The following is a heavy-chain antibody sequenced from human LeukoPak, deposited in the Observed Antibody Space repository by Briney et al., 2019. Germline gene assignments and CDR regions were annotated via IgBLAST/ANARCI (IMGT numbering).Heavy chain of an antibody. CDR1: GYSMSSGYY. CDR3: AQDNYGAFDY. CDR2: VFYNETA. Sequence: SETLSLTCSVSGYSMSSGYYWGWVRQPPGKGLQWLGSVFYNETARYNPSLHSRVTVSIDTSKNQFSLKLNSVTAGDTATYYCAQDNYGAFDYWGQGILVTVSS. V-gene: IGHV4-38-2*02. J-gene: IGHJ4*02. D-gene: IGHD4-11*01.